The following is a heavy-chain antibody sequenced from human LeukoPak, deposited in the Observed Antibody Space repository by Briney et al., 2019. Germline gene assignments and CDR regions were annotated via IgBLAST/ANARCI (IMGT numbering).Heavy chain of an antibody. CDR3: ARARDYYDSSGFLY. D-gene: IGHD3-22*01. J-gene: IGHJ4*02. V-gene: IGHV4-34*01. Sequence: SETLSLTCAVYGGSFSGYYWSWIRQPPGKGLEWIGEINHSGSTNYSPSLKGRVTMSADTSKDQFSLKLTSVTAAGTAVYYCARARDYYDSSGFLYWGQGTLVTVSS. CDR2: INHSGST. CDR1: GGSFSGYY.